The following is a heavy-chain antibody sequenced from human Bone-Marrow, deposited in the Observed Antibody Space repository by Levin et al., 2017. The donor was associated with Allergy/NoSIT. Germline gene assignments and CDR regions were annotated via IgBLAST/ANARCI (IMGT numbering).Heavy chain of an antibody. CDR3: ARGGAARPDY. Sequence: GGSLRLSCAASGFIFSNYGMNWVRQAQGKWLEWVSYISSSSSSISYADSVKGRFTISRDNAKNSLYLQMNSLRDGDTAVYYCARGGAARPDYWGQGTLVTVSS. V-gene: IGHV3-48*02. CDR1: GFIFSNYG. CDR2: ISSSSSSI. J-gene: IGHJ4*02. D-gene: IGHD6-6*01.